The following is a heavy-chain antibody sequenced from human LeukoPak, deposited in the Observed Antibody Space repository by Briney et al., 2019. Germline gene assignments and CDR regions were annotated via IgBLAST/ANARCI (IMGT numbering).Heavy chain of an antibody. J-gene: IGHJ3*02. CDR2: IIPILGIA. Sequence: GASVKVSCKASGGTFSSYAISWVRQAPGQGLEWMGRIIPILGIANYAQKFQGRVTITADKSTSTAYMELSSLRSEDTAVYYCARSGLGGPLEPDAFDIWGQGTMVTVSS. CDR1: GGTFSSYA. CDR3: ARSGLGGPLEPDAFDI. V-gene: IGHV1-69*04. D-gene: IGHD3-16*01.